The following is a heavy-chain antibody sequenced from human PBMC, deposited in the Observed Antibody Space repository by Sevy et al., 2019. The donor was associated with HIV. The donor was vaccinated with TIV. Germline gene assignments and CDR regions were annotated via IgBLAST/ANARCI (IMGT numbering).Heavy chain of an antibody. D-gene: IGHD4-17*01. CDR3: ARAYGGNGLMDV. CDR1: GFTFSSYA. CDR2: ISYDGSNK. Sequence: GGSLRLSCAASGFTFSSYAMHWVRQAPGKGLEWVAVISYDGSNKYYADSVKGRFTISRDNSKNTLYLQMNSLRAEDTAVYYCARAYGGNGLMDVWGQGTTVTVSS. V-gene: IGHV3-30-3*01. J-gene: IGHJ6*02.